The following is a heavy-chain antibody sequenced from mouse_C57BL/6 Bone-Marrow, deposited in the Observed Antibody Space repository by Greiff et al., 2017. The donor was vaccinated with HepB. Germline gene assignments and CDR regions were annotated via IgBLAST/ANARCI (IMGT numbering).Heavy chain of an antibody. D-gene: IGHD1-1*01. V-gene: IGHV2-5*01. CDR2: IWRGGST. CDR1: GFSLTSYG. CDR3: AKNGYYGSSYCYWYFDV. J-gene: IGHJ1*03. Sequence: QVQLQQSGPGLVQPSQSLSITCTASGFSLTSYGVHWVRQSPGKGLEWLGVIWRGGSTDYNAAFMSRLSITKDNSKSQVFFKMNSLQADDTAIYYCAKNGYYGSSYCYWYFDVWGTGTTVTVSS.